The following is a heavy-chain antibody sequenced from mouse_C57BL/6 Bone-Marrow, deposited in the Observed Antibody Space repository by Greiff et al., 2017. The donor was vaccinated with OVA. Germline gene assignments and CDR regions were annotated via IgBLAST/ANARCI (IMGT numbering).Heavy chain of an antibody. Sequence: QVQLQQPGAELVRPGTSVKLSCKASGYTFTSYWMHWVKQRPGQGLEWIGVIDPSDSYTNYNQKFKGKATLPVATSSSTAYMQLSSLTSDESAVYYCAREGIYYGNYVGFAYWGQGTLVTVSA. J-gene: IGHJ3*01. V-gene: IGHV1-59*01. CDR2: IDPSDSYT. CDR3: AREGIYYGNYVGFAY. D-gene: IGHD2-1*01. CDR1: GYTFTSYW.